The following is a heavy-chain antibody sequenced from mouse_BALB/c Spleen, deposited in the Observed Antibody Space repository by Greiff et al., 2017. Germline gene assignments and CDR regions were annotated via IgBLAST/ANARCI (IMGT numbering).Heavy chain of an antibody. Sequence: EVQLVESGGGLVKPGGSLKLSCAASGFTFSSYAMSWVRQTPEKRLEWVASISSGGSTYYPDSVKGRITISRDNARNILYLQMSSLRSEDTAMYYCARGITTATPFDYWGQGTTLTVSS. D-gene: IGHD1-2*01. CDR1: GFTFSSYA. CDR2: ISSGGST. J-gene: IGHJ2*01. V-gene: IGHV5-6-5*01. CDR3: ARGITTATPFDY.